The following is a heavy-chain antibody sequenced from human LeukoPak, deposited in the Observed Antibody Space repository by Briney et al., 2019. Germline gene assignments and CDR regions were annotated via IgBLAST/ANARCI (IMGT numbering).Heavy chain of an antibody. D-gene: IGHD6-13*01. J-gene: IGHJ1*01. CDR2: IYSGGST. Sequence: PGGSLTLSCAASGFTLSSNYMSWVRQAPGKGLEWVSVIYSGGSTYYADSVKGRFTISRDNSKNTLYLQMNSLRAEDTAVYYCARGYSSSWYGEYFQHWGQGTLVTVSS. V-gene: IGHV3-53*01. CDR3: ARGYSSSWYGEYFQH. CDR1: GFTLSSNY.